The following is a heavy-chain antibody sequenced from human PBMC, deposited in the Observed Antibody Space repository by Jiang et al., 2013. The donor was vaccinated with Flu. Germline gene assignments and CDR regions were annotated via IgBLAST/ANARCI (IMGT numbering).Heavy chain of an antibody. CDR2: IKSESDGLMT. J-gene: IGHJ4*02. CDR1: GFSFTKAW. CDR3: TTRGGSYNSGVYSRLDF. V-gene: IGHV3-15*01. D-gene: IGHD2-8*02. Sequence: GLVKPGGSLAVSCEASGFSFTKAWMTWVRQAPGKGLEWVGRIKSESDGLMTEYSAPVEGRFTISRDDSRNTLFLQLNNVTPEDTGVYYCTTRGGSYNSGVYSRLDFWGQGTLVTVST.